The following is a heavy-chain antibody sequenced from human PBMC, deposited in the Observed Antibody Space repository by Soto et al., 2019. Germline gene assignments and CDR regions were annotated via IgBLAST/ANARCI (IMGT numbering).Heavy chain of an antibody. V-gene: IGHV3-33*01. CDR2: IWYDGSNK. Sequence: QVQLVESGGGVVQPGRSLRLSCAASGFTFSSYGMHWVRQAPGKGLEWVAVIWYDGSNKYYADSVKGRFTISRDNSKNTLYLQMNSLRAEDTAVYYCARDPGSSSSPDPFDIWGQGTMVTVSS. CDR3: ARDPGSSSSPDPFDI. CDR1: GFTFSSYG. J-gene: IGHJ3*02. D-gene: IGHD6-6*01.